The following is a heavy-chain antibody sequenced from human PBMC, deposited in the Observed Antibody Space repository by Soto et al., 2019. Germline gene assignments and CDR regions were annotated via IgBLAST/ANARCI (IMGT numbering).Heavy chain of an antibody. CDR2: MNPNRGNT. V-gene: IGHV1-8*01. Sequence: QVQLVQSGAEVKKPGASVKVSCKASGYTFTSYDINWVRQATVQGLEWMGWMNPNRGNTGYAQKFQGIVTMTRTTAIRTAYMELSSLRSADTAVYYCAIEQSSSWPFDYWGPGTLVTVDS. CDR3: AIEQSSSWPFDY. CDR1: GYTFTSYD. D-gene: IGHD6-13*01. J-gene: IGHJ4*02.